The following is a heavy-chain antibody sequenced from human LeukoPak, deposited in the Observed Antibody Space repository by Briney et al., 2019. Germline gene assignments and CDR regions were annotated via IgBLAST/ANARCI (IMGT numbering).Heavy chain of an antibody. D-gene: IGHD3-22*01. CDR2: IYPSGSP. CDR3: ARGPRDFSNNNGYYADY. Sequence: PSETLSLTCTVSGGSISSGSYYWIWIRQPAGKGLEWIGRIYPSGSPNYNPSLKSRVNISLDTSKNQFSLKLSSVTAADTAVYYCARGPRDFSNNNGYYADYWGQGTLVTVSS. CDR1: GGSISSGSYY. V-gene: IGHV4-61*02. J-gene: IGHJ4*02.